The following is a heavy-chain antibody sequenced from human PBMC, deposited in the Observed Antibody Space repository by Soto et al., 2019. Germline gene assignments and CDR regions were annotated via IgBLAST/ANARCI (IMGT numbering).Heavy chain of an antibody. V-gene: IGHV3-23*01. CDR3: ASRSSGWSCDY. D-gene: IGHD6-19*01. J-gene: IGHJ4*02. Sequence: EVQLLESGGGLVQPGGSLRLSCAASGFTFSSYAMNWVRQAPGKGLEWVSVISGSGGSTYYADSVKGRFTISRDNSKNTRYLQMNSLRAEDTHVYYCASRSSGWSCDYWGQGTLVTVSS. CDR2: ISGSGGST. CDR1: GFTFSSYA.